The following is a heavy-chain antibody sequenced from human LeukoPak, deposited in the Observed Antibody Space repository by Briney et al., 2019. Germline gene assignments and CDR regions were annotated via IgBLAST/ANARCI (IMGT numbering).Heavy chain of an antibody. V-gene: IGHV4-4*02. CDR1: GGSISSSNW. CDR2: IYHSGRT. Sequence: SGTLSLTCAVSGGSISSSNWWSWVRQPPGKGREWIGEIYHSGRTNNNPSLKSRVTISVDKSKNQFSLKLSSVTAADTAVYYCARLPIYDFWSGYTDRYYYYYGMDVWGQGTTVTVSS. CDR3: ARLPIYDFWSGYTDRYYYYYGMDV. D-gene: IGHD3-3*01. J-gene: IGHJ6*02.